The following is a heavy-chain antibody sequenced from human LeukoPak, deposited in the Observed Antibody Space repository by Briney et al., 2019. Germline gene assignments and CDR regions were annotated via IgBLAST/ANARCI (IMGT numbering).Heavy chain of an antibody. CDR2: INHSGST. CDR1: GGSFSGYY. V-gene: IGHV4-34*01. CDR3: ARGWTHYYYYYGMDV. Sequence: SETLSLTCAVYGGSFSGYYWSWIRQPPGKGLEWIGEINHSGSTNYNPSLKSRVTISVDTSENQFSLKLGSVTAADTAVYYCARGWTHYYYYYGMDVWGQGTTVTVSS. D-gene: IGHD1-1*01. J-gene: IGHJ6*02.